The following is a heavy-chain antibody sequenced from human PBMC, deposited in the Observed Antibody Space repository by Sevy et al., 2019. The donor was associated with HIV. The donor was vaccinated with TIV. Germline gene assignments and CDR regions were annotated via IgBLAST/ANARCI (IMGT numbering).Heavy chain of an antibody. J-gene: IGHJ5*02. V-gene: IGHV3-48*02. CDR1: GFTFSVYA. CDR2: ISRTATT. D-gene: IGHD3-22*01. Sequence: GESLKISCKPSGFTFSVYAMHWVRQAPGKGLEWVSSISRTATTYYADSVRDRFTISRDNAKNLLYLEMNSLRDEDTAVYYCAREAYYYDSREENWFDPWGQGTLVTVSS. CDR3: AREAYYYDSREENWFDP.